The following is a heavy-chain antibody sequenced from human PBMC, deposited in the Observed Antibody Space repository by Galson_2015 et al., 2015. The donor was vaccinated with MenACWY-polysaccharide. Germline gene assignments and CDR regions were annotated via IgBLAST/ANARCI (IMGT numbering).Heavy chain of an antibody. CDR3: AKRFTPYDTSSGLDY. Sequence: SLRLSCAVSGFTFSSSWMTWVRQAPGKGLEWVANIKEDGSVKNYVDSVRGRFTVSRDNALNSVYLQVDSLRAEDTAVYYCAKRFTPYDTSSGLDYWGQGTLVTVSS. CDR2: IKEDGSVK. CDR1: GFTFSSSW. V-gene: IGHV3-7*01. J-gene: IGHJ4*02. D-gene: IGHD3-22*01.